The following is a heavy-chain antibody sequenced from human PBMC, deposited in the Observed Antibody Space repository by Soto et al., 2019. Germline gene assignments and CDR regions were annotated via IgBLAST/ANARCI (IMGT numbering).Heavy chain of an antibody. V-gene: IGHV1-69*10. CDR3: ARDAGLESSGHFDY. J-gene: IGHJ4*02. D-gene: IGHD6-19*01. CDR2: IIPILGIA. Sequence: ASVKVSCKASGGTFSSYTISWVRQAPGQGLEWMGRIIPILGIANYAQKFQGRVTITADKSTSTAYMELSSLRSEDTAVYYCARDAGLESSGHFDYWGQGTLVTVSS. CDR1: GGTFSSYT.